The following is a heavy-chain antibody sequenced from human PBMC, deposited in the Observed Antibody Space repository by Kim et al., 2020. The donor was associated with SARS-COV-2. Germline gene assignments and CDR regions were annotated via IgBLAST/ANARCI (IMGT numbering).Heavy chain of an antibody. J-gene: IGHJ4*02. Sequence: SETLSLTCAVYGGSFSGYYWSWIRQPPGKGLEWIGEINHSGSTNYNPSLKSRVTISVDTSKNQFSLKLSSVTAADTAVYYCARDAVDSGSYYGGRRYSGPNDYWGQGTLVTVSS. D-gene: IGHD1-26*01. CDR3: ARDAVDSGSYYGGRRYSGPNDY. CDR1: GGSFSGYY. CDR2: INHSGST. V-gene: IGHV4-34*01.